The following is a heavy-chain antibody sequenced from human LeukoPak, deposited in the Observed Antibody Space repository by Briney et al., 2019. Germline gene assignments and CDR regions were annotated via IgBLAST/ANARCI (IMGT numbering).Heavy chain of an antibody. CDR3: AKSSSMVRGVISAFDI. D-gene: IGHD3-10*01. V-gene: IGHV3-23*01. CDR1: EFTFSSYA. CDR2: ISGSGGST. Sequence: GGSLRLSCAASEFTFSSYAMSWVRQAPGKGLEWVSAISGSGGSTYYADSVKGRFTISRDNSKNTLYLQMNSLRAEDTAVYYCAKSSSMVRGVISAFDIWAKGQWSPSLQ. J-gene: IGHJ3*02.